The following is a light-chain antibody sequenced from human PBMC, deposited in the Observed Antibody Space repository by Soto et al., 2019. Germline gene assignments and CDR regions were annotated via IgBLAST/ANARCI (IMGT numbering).Light chain of an antibody. Sequence: LTQPASVSGSPGQSITISCTGTSSDVGDYNYVSWYQQHPGKAPKLMIYDVSNRPSGVSNRFSGSKSGSTASLTISGLQAEDEADYYCSSYTSSSTRVFGTGTKLTVL. J-gene: IGLJ1*01. CDR1: SSDVGDYNY. CDR3: SSYTSSSTRV. CDR2: DVS. V-gene: IGLV2-14*01.